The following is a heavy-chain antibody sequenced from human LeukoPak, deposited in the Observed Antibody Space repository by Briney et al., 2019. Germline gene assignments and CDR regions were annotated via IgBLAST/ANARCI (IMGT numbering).Heavy chain of an antibody. CDR1: GDSISSGGYY. D-gene: IGHD6-13*01. V-gene: IGHV4-31*03. CDR3: ARSAAGLSYGMDV. CDR2: IHYSGST. Sequence: SQTLSLTCTVSGDSISSGGYYWSWIRQHLGKGLEWIGYIHYSGSTYHNPSLKSRVTISRDTSKNQFSLRLTSVTAADTAVYYCARSAAGLSYGMDVWGQGTTVTVSS. J-gene: IGHJ6*02.